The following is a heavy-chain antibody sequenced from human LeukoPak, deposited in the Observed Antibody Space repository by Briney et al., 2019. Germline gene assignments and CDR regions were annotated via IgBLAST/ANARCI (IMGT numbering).Heavy chain of an antibody. CDR1: GFTFSSYS. D-gene: IGHD1-20*01. CDR2: ISSSSSYI. Sequence: GGSLRLSCAASGFTFSSYSMNWVRQAPGKGLEWVSSISSSSSYIYYADSVKGRFTISRDNAKNSPYLQMNSLRAEDTAVYYCARESFPNWKDDYWGQGTLVTVSS. CDR3: ARESFPNWKDDY. V-gene: IGHV3-21*01. J-gene: IGHJ4*02.